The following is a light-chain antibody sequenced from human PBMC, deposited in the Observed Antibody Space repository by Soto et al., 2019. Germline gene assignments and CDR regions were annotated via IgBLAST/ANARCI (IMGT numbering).Light chain of an antibody. CDR2: GAS. CDR1: QSVTSSY. J-gene: IGKJ1*01. Sequence: EIVLTQSPGTLSLSPGERATLSCRASQSVTSSYLAWYQHKPGQAPRLLIYGASTRATGIPDRFSGSGSGTDFPLTISRLEPEDFVVYYCQQYGSSPRTFGQGTKVEIK. CDR3: QQYGSSPRT. V-gene: IGKV3-20*01.